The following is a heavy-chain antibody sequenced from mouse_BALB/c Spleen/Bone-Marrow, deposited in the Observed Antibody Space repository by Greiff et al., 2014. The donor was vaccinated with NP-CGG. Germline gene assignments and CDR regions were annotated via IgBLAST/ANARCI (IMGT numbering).Heavy chain of an antibody. CDR1: GYTFTDHA. J-gene: IGHJ4*01. Sequence: QVQLQQPGAQLVRPGVSVKISCKGSGYTFTDHAIHWVKRSHAKSLEWIGVISGYYGDAIYNQKFKGKATMTVDKSSSTAYMELARLTSEDSAIYYCARSGKVRNAMDYWGQGTSVTVSS. CDR3: ARSGKVRNAMDY. CDR2: ISGYYGDA. D-gene: IGHD2-14*01. V-gene: IGHV1S137*01.